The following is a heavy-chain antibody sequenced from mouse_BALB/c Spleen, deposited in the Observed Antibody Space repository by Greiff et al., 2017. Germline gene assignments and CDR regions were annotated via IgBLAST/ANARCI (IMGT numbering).Heavy chain of an antibody. CDR3: ASGNSFAY. V-gene: IGHV14-3*02. CDR1: GFNIKDTY. CDR2: IDTANGNT. Sequence: VQLKQSGAELVKPGASVKLSCTASGFNIKDTYMHWVKQRPEQGLEWIGRIDTANGNTKYDPKFQGKVTITADTSSNTAYLQISRLTSEDTAVYYCASGNSFAYWGQGTLVTVSA. J-gene: IGHJ3*01. D-gene: IGHD2-1*01.